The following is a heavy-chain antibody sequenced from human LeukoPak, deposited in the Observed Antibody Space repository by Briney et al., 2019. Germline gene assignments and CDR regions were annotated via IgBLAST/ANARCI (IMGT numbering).Heavy chain of an antibody. CDR1: GYTFTGYY. Sequence: GASVKVSCKASGYTFTGYYMHWVRQAPGQGLEWMGWINPNSGGTHYAQKFQDRVTMTRDTSISTAYMELNSLRFDDTALYYCAREGAAAEDVNWFDPWGQGTLVTVSS. J-gene: IGHJ5*02. V-gene: IGHV1-2*02. CDR2: INPNSGGT. CDR3: AREGAAAEDVNWFDP. D-gene: IGHD6-25*01.